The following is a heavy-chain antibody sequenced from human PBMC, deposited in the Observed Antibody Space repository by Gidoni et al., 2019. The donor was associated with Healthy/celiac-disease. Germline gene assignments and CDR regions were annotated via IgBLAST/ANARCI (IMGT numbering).Heavy chain of an antibody. CDR2: IRANNGNT. CDR3: ARAGPRLGEQSGNW. J-gene: IGHJ4*02. Sequence: QVQLVQSGAEVKKPGASVKVSCQPSGSTFTSYVISWVRQAPGKGLEWMGWIRANNGNTNYAQKVQGRVTMTTDKSTSTAYMELRSLRSDDTAVYYCARAGPRLGEQSGNWWGQGTLVTVSS. V-gene: IGHV1-18*01. D-gene: IGHD3-16*01. CDR1: GSTFTSYV.